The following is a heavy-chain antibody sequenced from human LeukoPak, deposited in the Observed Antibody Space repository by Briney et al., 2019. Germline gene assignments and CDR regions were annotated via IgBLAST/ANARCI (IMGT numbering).Heavy chain of an antibody. CDR2: IYYSGST. CDR3: ASFYSSSSGSWFDP. J-gene: IGHJ5*02. CDR1: GGSISSGAYY. V-gene: IGHV4-39*01. Sequence: PSETLSLTCTVSGGSISSGAYYWGWIRQPPGKGLEWIGAIYYSGSTYYNPSLKSRVTISVDTSQNQFSLKLSSVTAADTAVYYCASFYSSSSGSWFDPWGQGTLVTVSS. D-gene: IGHD6-6*01.